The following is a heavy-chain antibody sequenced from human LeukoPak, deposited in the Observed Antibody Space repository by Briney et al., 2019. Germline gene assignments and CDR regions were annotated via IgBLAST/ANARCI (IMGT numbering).Heavy chain of an antibody. CDR3: ARDSPTDSLRNWKGIVVVPAAMEPNWFDP. D-gene: IGHD2-2*01. Sequence: PSETLSLTCTVSGGSISSGNYYWSWIRQPAGKGLEWIGRIYTRGSTKYTPSLKSRVTMSVDTSKNQFSLKLSSVTAADTAVYYCARDSPTDSLRNWKGIVVVPAAMEPNWFDPWGQGTLVTVSS. J-gene: IGHJ5*02. CDR2: IYTRGST. V-gene: IGHV4-61*02. CDR1: GGSISSGNYY.